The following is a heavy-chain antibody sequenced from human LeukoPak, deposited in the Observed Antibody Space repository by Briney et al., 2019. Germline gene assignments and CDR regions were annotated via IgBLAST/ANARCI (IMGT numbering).Heavy chain of an antibody. J-gene: IGHJ3*02. Sequence: SGTLSLTCAVSGGSISSGGYSWSWIRQPPGKGLEWIGYIYHSGSTYYNPSLKSRVTISVDRSKNQFSLKLSSVTAADTAVYYCARAASYDGVAFDIWGQGTMVTVSS. CDR3: ARAASYDGVAFDI. V-gene: IGHV4-30-2*01. CDR1: GGSISSGGYS. D-gene: IGHD3-16*01. CDR2: IYHSGST.